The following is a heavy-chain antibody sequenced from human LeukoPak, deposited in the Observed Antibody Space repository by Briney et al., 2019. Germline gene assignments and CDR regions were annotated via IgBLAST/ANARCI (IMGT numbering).Heavy chain of an antibody. D-gene: IGHD6-6*01. CDR2: ISYSGST. J-gene: IGHJ3*02. CDR1: GGSISSYY. CDR3: ARVHRLVPGPFHI. Sequence: SETLSLTCTVSGGSISSYYWSWIRQPPGKGLEWIACISYSGSTKYNPSLKSRVTISVGTSKNQLSLKLSSVTAADTAVFYCARVHRLVPGPFHIWGQGTMVIVSS. V-gene: IGHV4-59*01.